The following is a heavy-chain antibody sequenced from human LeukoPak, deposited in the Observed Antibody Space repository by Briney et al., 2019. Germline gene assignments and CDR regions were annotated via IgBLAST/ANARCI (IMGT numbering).Heavy chain of an antibody. CDR1: GFTFSSYE. D-gene: IGHD3-22*01. V-gene: IGHV3-21*04. CDR3: AKDIRSGYYIRYFDY. J-gene: IGHJ4*02. CDR2: ISSSGSYI. Sequence: PGGSLRLSCAASGFTFSSYEMNWVRQAPGKGLEWVSSISSSGSYIYYADSVKGRFTISRDNAANSLYLQMNSLRAEDTALYYCAKDIRSGYYIRYFDYWGQGTLVTVSS.